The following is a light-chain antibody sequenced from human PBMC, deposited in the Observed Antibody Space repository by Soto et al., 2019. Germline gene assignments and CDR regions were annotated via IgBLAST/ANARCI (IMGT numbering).Light chain of an antibody. J-gene: IGKJ3*01. V-gene: IGKV1-39*01. CDR1: QSISSY. CDR2: AAS. Sequence: DIQMTQSPSSLSASVGDRVTITCRASQSISSYLNWYQQKPGKAPKLLIYAASSLQSGVPSRFSGSGSGTDFTLIISSLHLEDVGTYFCQQSYSTPHFTFGPGTKVDLK. CDR3: QQSYSTPHFT.